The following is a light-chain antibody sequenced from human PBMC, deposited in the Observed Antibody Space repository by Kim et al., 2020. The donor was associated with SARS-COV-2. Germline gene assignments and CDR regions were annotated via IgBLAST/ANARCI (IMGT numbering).Light chain of an antibody. CDR2: DVS. V-gene: IGLV2-14*03. CDR1: SSDVGGYNY. Sequence: PGQSITISCTGISSDVGGYNYVSWYQQHPGKAPKLMIYDVSNRPSGVSNRFSGSKSGNTASLTISGLQAEDEADYYCSSYTSSSTVFGGGTKLTVL. CDR3: SSYTSSSTV. J-gene: IGLJ3*02.